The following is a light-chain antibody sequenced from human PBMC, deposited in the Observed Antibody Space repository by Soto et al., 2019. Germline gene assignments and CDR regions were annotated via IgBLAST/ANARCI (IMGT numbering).Light chain of an antibody. Sequence: EIQMTQSPSSLSASVGDRVTITCRASPSISNYLNWYQHKPGKAPDLLIYAASNLQTGAPSRFSGSGSGTDFTLTISSLQPEDFATYYCQQTYSTPLTFGGGTKVEIQ. CDR3: QQTYSTPLT. V-gene: IGKV1-39*01. CDR1: PSISNY. CDR2: AAS. J-gene: IGKJ4*01.